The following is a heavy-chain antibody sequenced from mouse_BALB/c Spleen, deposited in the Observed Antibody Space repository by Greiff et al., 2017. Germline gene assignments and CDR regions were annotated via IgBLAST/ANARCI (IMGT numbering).Heavy chain of an antibody. CDR2: ISCYNGAT. V-gene: IGHV1S34*01. CDR3: ARGDYYGSRGDWYFDV. D-gene: IGHD1-1*01. CDR1: GYSFTGYY. Sequence: LVKTGASVKISCKASGYSFTGYYMHWVKQSHGKSLEWIGYISCYNGATSYNQKFKGKATFTVDTSSSTAYMQFNSLTSEDSAVYYCARGDYYGSRGDWYFDVWGAGTTVTVSS. J-gene: IGHJ1*01.